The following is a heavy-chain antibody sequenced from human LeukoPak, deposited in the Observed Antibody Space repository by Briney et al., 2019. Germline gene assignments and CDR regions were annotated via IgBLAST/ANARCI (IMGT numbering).Heavy chain of an antibody. J-gene: IGHJ4*02. CDR2: ISSSSSYI. CDR3: ARESPHCSGVSCFFDY. D-gene: IGHD2-15*01. Sequence: PGGSLRLSCAASGFTFSSYSMNWVRQAPGKGLEWVSSISSSSSYIYYADSVKGRFTLSRDNAKNSLYLQMNSLRAEDTAIYYCARESPHCSGVSCFFDYWGQGTLVTVSS. V-gene: IGHV3-21*01. CDR1: GFTFSSYS.